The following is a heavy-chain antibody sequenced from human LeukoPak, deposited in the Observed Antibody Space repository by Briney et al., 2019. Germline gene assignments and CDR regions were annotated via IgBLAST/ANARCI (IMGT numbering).Heavy chain of an antibody. CDR2: IYPGDSDT. CDR3: ARHEGGIDVTSPDYYSSSSADY. Sequence: GESLKISCKGSGYSFTSYWIGWVRQMPGKGLEWMGIIYPGDSDTRYSPSFQGQVTISADKSISTAYLQWSSLKASDTAMYYCARHEGGIDVTSPDYYSSSSADYWGQGTLVTVSS. D-gene: IGHD6-6*01. V-gene: IGHV5-51*01. J-gene: IGHJ4*02. CDR1: GYSFTSYW.